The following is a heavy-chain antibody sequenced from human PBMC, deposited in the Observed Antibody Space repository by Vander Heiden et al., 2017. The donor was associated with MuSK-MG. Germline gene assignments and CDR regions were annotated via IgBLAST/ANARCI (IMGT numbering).Heavy chain of an antibody. CDR1: GFTFSSYS. CDR2: ISTSSTYI. J-gene: IGHJ4*02. CDR3: ASGVYSSGWCFDY. V-gene: IGHV3-21*01. Sequence: EVPLVVSGGGLVKPAGSLRLSRAASGFTFSSYSMDWVRQAAGKGLVWVSAISTSSTYIYYADSVRGRFTISRDNARNSLYLQMNSLRAEDTAGYYCASGVYSSGWCFDYWGQGTLVTVSS. D-gene: IGHD6-19*01.